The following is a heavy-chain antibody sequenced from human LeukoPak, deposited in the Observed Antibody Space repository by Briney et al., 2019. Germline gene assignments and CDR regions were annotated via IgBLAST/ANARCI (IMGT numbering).Heavy chain of an antibody. V-gene: IGHV3-21*04. Sequence: GGSLRLSCAASGSTFSSYSMNWVRQAPGKGLKWVSSISSSSSYIYYADSVKGRFTISRDNAKNSLYLQMNSLRAEDTAVYYCARDPPMVRIDYWGQGTLVTVSS. CDR1: GSTFSSYS. CDR3: ARDPPMVRIDY. CDR2: ISSSSSYI. D-gene: IGHD3-10*01. J-gene: IGHJ4*02.